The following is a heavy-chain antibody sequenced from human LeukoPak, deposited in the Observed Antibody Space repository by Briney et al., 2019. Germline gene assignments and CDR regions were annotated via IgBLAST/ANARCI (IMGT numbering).Heavy chain of an antibody. J-gene: IGHJ3*02. CDR1: GGTFSSYA. V-gene: IGHV1-69*13. CDR2: IIPIFGTA. D-gene: IGHD3-22*01. CDR3: ARDVAYYYDSSGYYLDAFDI. Sequence: GASVKVSCKASGGTFSSYAISWVRQAPGQGLEWMGGIIPIFGTANYAQKFQGRVTITADESTSTAYMELSSLRSEDTAVYYCARDVAYYYDSSGYYLDAFDIWGQGTMVTVSS.